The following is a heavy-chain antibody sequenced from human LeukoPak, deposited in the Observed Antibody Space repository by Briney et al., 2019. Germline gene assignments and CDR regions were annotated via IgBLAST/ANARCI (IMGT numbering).Heavy chain of an antibody. J-gene: IGHJ4*02. CDR2: INYSGST. V-gene: IGHV4-34*01. CDR1: GGSFSAFY. D-gene: IGHD1-26*01. Sequence: SETLSLTCAVYGGSFSAFYWSWVRQSPGKGLEWIGEINYSGSTNYNPSLKSRVTISVETSKNQFSLKLSSVTAADTAVYYCARDHEGATRGRSGFDCWGQGTLVTVSS. CDR3: ARDHEGATRGRSGFDC.